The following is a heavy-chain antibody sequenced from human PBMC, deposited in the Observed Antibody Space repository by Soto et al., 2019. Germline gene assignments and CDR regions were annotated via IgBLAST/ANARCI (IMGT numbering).Heavy chain of an antibody. D-gene: IGHD3-22*01. J-gene: IGHJ4*02. CDR3: AKDHIEGYDSSGSPADC. Sequence: GGSLRLSCAASGFTFSSYGMHWVRQAPGKGLEWVAVISYDGSNKYYADSVKGRFTISRDNSKNTLYLQMNSLRAEDTAVYYCAKDHIEGYDSSGSPADCWGQGTLVTVSS. CDR1: GFTFSSYG. V-gene: IGHV3-30*18. CDR2: ISYDGSNK.